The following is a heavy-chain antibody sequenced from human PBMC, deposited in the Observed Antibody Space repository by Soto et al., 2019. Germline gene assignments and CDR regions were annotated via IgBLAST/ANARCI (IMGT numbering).Heavy chain of an antibody. V-gene: IGHV4-61*08. CDR1: GGSVSSGDYF. J-gene: IGHJ6*02. CDR3: ARYHNYYSYGFDV. D-gene: IGHD3-10*01. CDR2: IYYSGST. Sequence: SETLSLTCTFSGGSVSSGDYFWSWLRQSPGKRLEWIAYIYYSGSTNYNPSLKSRATISVDTSKSQVSLTLTSMTAADAALYYCARYHNYYSYGFDVWGQGTAVTVSS.